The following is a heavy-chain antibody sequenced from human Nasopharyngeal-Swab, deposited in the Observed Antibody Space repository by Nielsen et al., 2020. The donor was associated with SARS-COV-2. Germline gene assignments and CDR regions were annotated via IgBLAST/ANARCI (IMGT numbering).Heavy chain of an antibody. CDR2: IKQDGSEK. CDR1: GFTFSSYW. Sequence: GESLKISCAASGFTFSSYWMSWVRQAPGKGPERVANIKQDGSEKYYVDSVKGRFTISRDNAKNSLYLQMNSLRAEDTAVYYCARSHRDYYDSSGSDDYWGQGTLVTVSS. CDR3: ARSHRDYYDSSGSDDY. J-gene: IGHJ4*02. V-gene: IGHV3-7*03. D-gene: IGHD3-22*01.